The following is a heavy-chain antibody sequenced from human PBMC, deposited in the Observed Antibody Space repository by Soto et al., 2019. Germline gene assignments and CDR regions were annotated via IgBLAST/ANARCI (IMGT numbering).Heavy chain of an antibody. V-gene: IGHV3-21*01. CDR1: GFTFSSST. J-gene: IGHJ4*02. CDR2: ISSSSYI. Sequence: GGSLRLSCAASGFTFSSSTMSWVRQAPGKGLEWVSAISSSSYIYYADSLKGRFTISRDNAKNSLYLQMHSLRAEDTALYYCARDLGEGSAIWGQGNLVTVSS. CDR3: ARDLGEGSAI. D-gene: IGHD3-10*01.